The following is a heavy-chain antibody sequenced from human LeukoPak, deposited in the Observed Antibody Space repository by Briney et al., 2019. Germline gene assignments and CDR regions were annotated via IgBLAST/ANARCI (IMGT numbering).Heavy chain of an antibody. Sequence: GGSLRLSCAASGFTFSNYWMHWVRQAPGKGLVWVSRINRDVSSTSYADSVKGRFPISRDNAKNSLYLQMNSLRAEDTAVYYCARDASHGSGSSLYYYSYMDVWGKGTTVTVSS. V-gene: IGHV3-74*01. CDR1: GFTFSNYW. CDR3: ARDASHGSGSSLYYYSYMDV. CDR2: INRDVSST. D-gene: IGHD3-10*01. J-gene: IGHJ6*03.